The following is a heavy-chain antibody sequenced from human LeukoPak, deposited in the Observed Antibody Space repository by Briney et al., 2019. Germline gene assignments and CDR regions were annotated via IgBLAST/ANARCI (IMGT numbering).Heavy chain of an antibody. CDR1: GGSISSGGYY. CDR2: INHSGST. CDR3: ARELETTVTTRGLYYYYYGMDV. D-gene: IGHD4-17*01. J-gene: IGHJ6*02. V-gene: IGHV4-30-2*01. Sequence: PSQTLSLTCTVSGGSISSGGYYWSWIRQPPGKGLEWIGEINHSGSTNYNPSLKSRVTISVDTSKNQFSLKLSSVTAADTAVYYCARELETTVTTRGLYYYYYGMDVWGQGTTVTVSS.